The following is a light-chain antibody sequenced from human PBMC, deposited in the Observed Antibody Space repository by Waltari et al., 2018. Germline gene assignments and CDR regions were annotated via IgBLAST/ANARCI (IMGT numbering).Light chain of an antibody. CDR2: AAS. CDR1: QAISRS. Sequence: DIQLTQSQSSWSALLEAGATFACRASQAISRSLAWYQQKPGKAPKLLIYAASTLQSGVPSRFSGDGSGTEFTLTISSLQPEDSATYYCQQLNSYPRTFGQGTKLEIK. CDR3: QQLNSYPRT. V-gene: IGKV1-9*01. J-gene: IGKJ2*01.